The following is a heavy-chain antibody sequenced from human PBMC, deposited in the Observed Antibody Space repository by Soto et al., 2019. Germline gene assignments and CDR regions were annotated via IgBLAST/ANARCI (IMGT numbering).Heavy chain of an antibody. CDR2: IDPSDSYT. V-gene: IGHV5-10-1*01. J-gene: IGHJ6*02. D-gene: IGHD3-3*02. Sequence: HGESLKISCKGSGYSFTSYWISWVRQMPGKGLEWMGRIDPSDSYTNYSPSFQGHVTISADKSISTAYLQWSSLKASDTAMYYCARHFIHYYYGMDVWGQGTKVTVSS. CDR3: ARHFIHYYYGMDV. CDR1: GYSFTSYW.